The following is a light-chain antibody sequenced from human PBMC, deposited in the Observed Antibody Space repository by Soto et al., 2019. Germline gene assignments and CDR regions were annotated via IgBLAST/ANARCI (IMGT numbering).Light chain of an antibody. CDR2: GGY. V-gene: IGKV3-20*01. CDR3: QHYGDSPWT. Sequence: EIVLTQSPGTLSLFPGERATLSCRASQSVSSSNLAWYQQKRGQSPRVIIYGGYTRAAGIPDRFSGSGSGPDFTLTISRLEPEDFAVYFCQHYGDSPWTFGQGTKVDIK. J-gene: IGKJ1*01. CDR1: QSVSSSN.